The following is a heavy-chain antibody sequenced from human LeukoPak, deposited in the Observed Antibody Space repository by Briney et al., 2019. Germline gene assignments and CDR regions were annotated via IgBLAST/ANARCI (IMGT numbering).Heavy chain of an antibody. CDR1: GGSISSGSYY. J-gene: IGHJ5*02. CDR3: ARAGRYCSNTSCFDWFDP. Sequence: SETLSLTCTVSGGSISSGSYYWSWIRQPAGKGLEWIGRIYASGSTNYNPSLKSRVTISVDTSKNQFSLKLSSVTAADTAVYYCARAGRYCSNTSCFDWFDPWGQGTLVTVSS. V-gene: IGHV4-61*02. CDR2: IYASGST. D-gene: IGHD2-2*01.